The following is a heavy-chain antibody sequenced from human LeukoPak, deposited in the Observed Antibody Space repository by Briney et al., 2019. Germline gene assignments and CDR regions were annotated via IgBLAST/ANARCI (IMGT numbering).Heavy chain of an antibody. V-gene: IGHV4-59*01. J-gene: IGHJ4*02. Sequence: SETLSLTCTVSGGSISSYYWSWIRQPPGKGLEWIGYIYYSGSTNYNPSLKSRVTISVDTSKNKFSLKLSSVTAADTAVYYCARSSMGVYYDDSSGLWSSDYWSQGTLVTVSS. CDR2: IYYSGST. CDR1: GGSISSYY. D-gene: IGHD3-22*01. CDR3: ARSSMGVYYDDSSGLWSSDY.